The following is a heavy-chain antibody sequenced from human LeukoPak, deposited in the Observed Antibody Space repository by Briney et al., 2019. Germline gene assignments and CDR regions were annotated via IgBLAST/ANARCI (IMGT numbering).Heavy chain of an antibody. CDR3: VRVGYCTNRVCYSFDN. D-gene: IGHD2-8*01. CDR1: GYTFTGYY. CDR2: INCNSGSI. J-gene: IGHJ4*02. Sequence: ASVKVSCKASGYTFTGYYIHWVRQAPGQGPEWMGWINCNSGSINYAQKFQGRVTVTRDTSISTVYMEPSSLRSDDTAVYYCVRVGYCTNRVCYSFDNWGQGTLVTVSS. V-gene: IGHV1-2*02.